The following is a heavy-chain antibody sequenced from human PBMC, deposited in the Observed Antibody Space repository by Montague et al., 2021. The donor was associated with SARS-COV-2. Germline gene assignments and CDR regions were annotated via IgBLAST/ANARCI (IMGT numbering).Heavy chain of an antibody. CDR1: GDSISDYY. CDR3: ARTSRSSRCFFGVDV. CDR2: IFRSGAT. J-gene: IGHJ6*02. V-gene: IGHV4-59*01. Sequence: SETLSLTCTVSGDSISDYYWSWIRQPPGMGLEWIGYIFRSGATNYNPPLKSRVIISLDTSKSQFSLRLSSATAADTAIYYCARTSRSSRCFFGVDVWGQGTTVTVSS. D-gene: IGHD3-10*01.